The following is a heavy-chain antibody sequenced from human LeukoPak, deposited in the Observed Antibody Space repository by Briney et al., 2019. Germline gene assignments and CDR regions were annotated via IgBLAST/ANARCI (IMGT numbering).Heavy chain of an antibody. CDR1: GYTFTSYY. CDR3: ARDRGYYYGMDV. J-gene: IGHJ6*02. Sequence: GASVKVSCKASGYTFTSYYMHWMRQAPGQGLEGMGIINPSGGSTSYAQKFQGRVTMTRDTSTSTVYMELSSLRSEDTAVYYCARDRGYYYGMDVWGQGTTVTVSS. D-gene: IGHD3-10*01. V-gene: IGHV1-46*01. CDR2: INPSGGST.